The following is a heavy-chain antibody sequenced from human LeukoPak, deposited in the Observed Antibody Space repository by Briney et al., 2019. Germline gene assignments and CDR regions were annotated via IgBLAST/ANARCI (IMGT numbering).Heavy chain of an antibody. D-gene: IGHD3-22*01. J-gene: IGHJ5*02. CDR2: ITGSGSGT. Sequence: QPGGSLRLSCAASGFTFSTHAMIWVRQAPGKGPEWVSCITGSGSGTYYTDSVKGRFTISRENSNDTLYLQMNSLRAEDTAVYYCVKGRDYNDASAYYIGDLWGQGTLVTVSS. CDR3: VKGRDYNDASAYYIGDL. CDR1: GFTFSTHA. V-gene: IGHV3-23*01.